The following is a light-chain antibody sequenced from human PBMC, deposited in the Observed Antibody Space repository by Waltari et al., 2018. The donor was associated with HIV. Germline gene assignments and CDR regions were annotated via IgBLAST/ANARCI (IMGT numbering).Light chain of an antibody. CDR3: QKYNSAPRT. CDR1: QRINNY. CDR2: GAS. Sequence: AIRMIQSPSSFSASKGDRVTITCRASQRINNYLAWYQQKHGKDPKLLIYGASTLQSGVPSRFSGSGSGTDFTLTISSLQPEDFATYYCQKYNSAPRTFGQGTKVEIK. J-gene: IGKJ1*01. V-gene: IGKV1-8*01.